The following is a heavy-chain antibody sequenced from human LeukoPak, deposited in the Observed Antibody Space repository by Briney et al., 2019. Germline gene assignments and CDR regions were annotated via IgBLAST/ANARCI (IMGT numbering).Heavy chain of an antibody. CDR1: GFTFSSYA. CDR2: ISGSGGST. J-gene: IGHJ4*02. CDR3: AKYRQLASRYFDY. Sequence: GGSLRLSCAASGFTFSSYAMSWVRQAPGKGLEWVSAISGSGGSTYYADSVKGGFTISRENSKNTLYLQMNSLRAEDTAVYYCAKYRQLASRYFDYWGQGTLVTVSS. V-gene: IGHV3-23*01. D-gene: IGHD6-13*01.